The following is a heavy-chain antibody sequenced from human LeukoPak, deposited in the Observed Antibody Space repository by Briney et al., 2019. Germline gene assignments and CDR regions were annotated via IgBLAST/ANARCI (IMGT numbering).Heavy chain of an antibody. CDR1: GFTFSSYS. D-gene: IGHD3-10*01. CDR3: ASRIRGDGSAYYGMDV. CDR2: ISSSSSYI. J-gene: IGHJ6*02. Sequence: GGSLRLSCAASGFTFSSYSMNWVRQAPGKGLEWVSSISSSSSYIYYADSVKGRFTISRDNAKNSLYLQMNSLRAEDTAVYYCASRIRGDGSAYYGMDVWGQGTTVTVSS. V-gene: IGHV3-21*01.